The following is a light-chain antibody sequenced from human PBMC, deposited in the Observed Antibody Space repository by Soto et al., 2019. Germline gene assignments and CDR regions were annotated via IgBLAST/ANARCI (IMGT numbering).Light chain of an antibody. CDR3: QSYDSSVSGWV. J-gene: IGLJ3*02. CDR1: GSNIGAGYD. CDR2: ANS. Sequence: QSVLTQPPSVSGAPGQRVTLSCTGSGSNIGAGYDVHWYLQLPGTAPKLLIYANSNRPSGVPDRFSGSKSGTSASLAITGLQAEDEADYYCQSYDSSVSGWVFGGGTKLTVL. V-gene: IGLV1-40*01.